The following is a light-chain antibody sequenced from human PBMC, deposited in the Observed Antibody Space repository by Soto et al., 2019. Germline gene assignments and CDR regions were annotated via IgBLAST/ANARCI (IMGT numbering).Light chain of an antibody. CDR1: QSVSSTY. V-gene: IGKV3-20*01. CDR3: QQYGSSPRT. CDR2: GAS. J-gene: IGKJ5*01. Sequence: EIVLTQSPATLSVSPGERATLSCRASQSVSSTYLAWYQQKVGQAPRLLIYGASSRATGIPDRFSGSGSGTDFTLTISRLEPEDFAVYYCQQYGSSPRTFGQGTRRRL.